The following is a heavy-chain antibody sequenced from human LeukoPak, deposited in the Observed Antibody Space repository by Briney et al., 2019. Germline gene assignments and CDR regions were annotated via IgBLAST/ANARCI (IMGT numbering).Heavy chain of an antibody. CDR2: INHSGST. V-gene: IGHV4-34*01. CDR3: ARPRYCSSTSCYVGDAFDI. D-gene: IGHD2-2*01. CDR1: GGSFSGYY. J-gene: IGHJ3*02. Sequence: SETLSLTCAVYGGSFSGYYWSWIRQPPGKGLEWIGEINHSGSTNYNPSLKSRVTISVDTSKNQFSLKQSSVTAADTAVYYCARPRYCSSTSCYVGDAFDIWGQGTMVTVSS.